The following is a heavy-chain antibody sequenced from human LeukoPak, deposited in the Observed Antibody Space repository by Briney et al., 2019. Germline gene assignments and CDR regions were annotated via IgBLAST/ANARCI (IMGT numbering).Heavy chain of an antibody. D-gene: IGHD3-22*01. J-gene: IGHJ4*02. V-gene: IGHV3-23*01. Sequence: PGGSLRLSCAASGFTFSSYAMSWVRQAPGKGLEWVSAISGSGGSAYYADSVKGRFTISRDNSKNTLYLQINSLRAEDTAVYYCAKRGGWYYYDGSGYYSPICDYWGQGTLVTVSS. CDR1: GFTFSSYA. CDR2: ISGSGGSA. CDR3: AKRGGWYYYDGSGYYSPICDY.